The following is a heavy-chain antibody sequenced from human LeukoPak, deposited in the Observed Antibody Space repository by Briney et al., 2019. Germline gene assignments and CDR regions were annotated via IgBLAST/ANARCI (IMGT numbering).Heavy chain of an antibody. D-gene: IGHD2-15*01. V-gene: IGHV4-4*07. CDR1: GGSISSYY. J-gene: IGHJ4*02. CDR3: ARGNILCSGGSCSTNIDY. CDR2: IYTSGNT. Sequence: PSETLSLTCTVSGGSISSYYWRWIRQPAGKGLEWIGRIYTSGNTNYNPSLKSRVTMSVDTSKNQFSLKLSSVTAADTAVYYCARGNILCSGGSCSTNIDYWGQGTLVTVSS.